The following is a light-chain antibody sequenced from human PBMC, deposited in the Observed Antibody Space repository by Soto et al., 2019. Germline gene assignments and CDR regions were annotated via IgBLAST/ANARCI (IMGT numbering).Light chain of an antibody. CDR3: QESYRTPRT. CDR1: QTINAY. CDR2: AAS. Sequence: DIQMTQSPSSLSASVGDRVTITCRASQTINAYLNWYQQKPGKAPKLLIYAASSLQSGVPSRFSGSGSGTDFNLTIRSLQPEDFATYSCQESYRTPRTFGQGTRLEI. J-gene: IGKJ2*01. V-gene: IGKV1-39*01.